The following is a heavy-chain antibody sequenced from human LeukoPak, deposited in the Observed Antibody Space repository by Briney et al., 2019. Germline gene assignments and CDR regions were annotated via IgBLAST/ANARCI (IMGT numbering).Heavy chain of an antibody. D-gene: IGHD6-19*01. Sequence: NTSETLSLTCTVSGYSISSGYYWGWIRQPPGKGLEWIGSIYHSGSTYYNPSLKSRVTISVDTSKNQFSLKLSSVTAADTAVYYCARVRHSSGWYWDYWGQGTLVTVSS. CDR3: ARVRHSSGWYWDY. CDR1: GYSISSGYY. V-gene: IGHV4-38-2*02. CDR2: IYHSGST. J-gene: IGHJ4*02.